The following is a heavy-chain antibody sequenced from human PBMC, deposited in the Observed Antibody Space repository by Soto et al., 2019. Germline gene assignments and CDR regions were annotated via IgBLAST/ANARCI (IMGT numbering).Heavy chain of an antibody. CDR3: ASTTGPTGGMDV. J-gene: IGHJ6*02. V-gene: IGHV4-39*01. CDR1: GGSISSSSYY. D-gene: IGHD1-1*01. Sequence: PSETLSLTCTVSGGSISSSSYYWGWIRQPPGKGLEWIGSIYYSGSTYYNPSLKSRVTISVDTSKNQFSLKLSSVTAADTAVYYCASTTGPTGGMDVWGQGTTVTVSS. CDR2: IYYSGST.